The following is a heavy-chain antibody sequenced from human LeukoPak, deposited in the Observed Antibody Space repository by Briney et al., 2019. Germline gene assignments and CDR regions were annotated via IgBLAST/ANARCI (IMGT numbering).Heavy chain of an antibody. CDR1: GFTFSSYG. CDR3: AKAPTATVVFFES. J-gene: IGHJ4*02. V-gene: IGHV3-23*01. D-gene: IGHD2-8*02. Sequence: TGGSLRLSCAASGFTFSSYGMNWVRQAPGKGLEWISGISPSGGGTYYADFVKGRFTISRDDSKNTLYLQMNSLRGDDTAVYYCAKAPTATVVFFESWGQGSLVIVSS. CDR2: ISPSGGGT.